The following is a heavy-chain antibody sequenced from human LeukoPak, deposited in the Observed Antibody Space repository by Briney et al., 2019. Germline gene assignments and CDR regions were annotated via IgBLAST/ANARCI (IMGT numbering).Heavy chain of an antibody. D-gene: IGHD2-21*02. V-gene: IGHV3-21*01. CDR2: ISSSSSYI. CDR1: GFIFSSYS. Sequence: GGSLRLSCAASGFIFSSYSMNWVRQAPGKGLEWVSSISSSSSYIYYAESVKGRFTVSRDNAKNSLYLQMDSLRAEDTAVYYCARVAFCGGDCYRNYLDNWGQGTPVTVSS. CDR3: ARVAFCGGDCYRNYLDN. J-gene: IGHJ4*02.